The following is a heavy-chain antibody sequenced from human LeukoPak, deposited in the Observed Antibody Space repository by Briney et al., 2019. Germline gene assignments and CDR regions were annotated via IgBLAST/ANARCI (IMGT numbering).Heavy chain of an antibody. CDR2: ISDSGGNT. J-gene: IGHJ4*02. V-gene: IGHV3-23*01. D-gene: IGHD5-12*01. CDR3: AKSWYSGHDAFDF. Sequence: GGSLRLSCAVSGFTFFSYPMAWVRQAPRKGLEWVSGISDSGGNTYYADSVKGRFTISRDNSKNTLYLQMNSLRAEDTAQYYCAKSWYSGHDAFDFWGQGTLVTVSS. CDR1: GFTFFSYP.